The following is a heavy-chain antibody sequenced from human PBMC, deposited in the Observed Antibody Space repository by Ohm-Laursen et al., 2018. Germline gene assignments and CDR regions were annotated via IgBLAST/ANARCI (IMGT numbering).Heavy chain of an antibody. CDR3: ARGHSSSSGYYYYGMDV. CDR2: ITSGGSI. J-gene: IGHJ6*02. Sequence: SLRLSCAASGFTFSTSIMHWVRQAPGKGLECVSAITSGGSIYYGNSVKGRFTISRDNSENTLYLQMNSLRAEDTAVYYCARGHSSSSGYYYYGMDVWGQGTTVTVSS. D-gene: IGHD6-6*01. V-gene: IGHV3-64*01. CDR1: GFTFSTSI.